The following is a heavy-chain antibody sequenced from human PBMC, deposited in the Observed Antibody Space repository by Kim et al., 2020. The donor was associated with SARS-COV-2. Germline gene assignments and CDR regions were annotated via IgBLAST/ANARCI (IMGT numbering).Heavy chain of an antibody. V-gene: IGHV3-21*01. J-gene: IGHJ6*04. D-gene: IGHD3-10*01. Sequence: CYPDSVRRRCTVSRDTAKNSLYLQMNSMRAEDTAVYYCARGITMIRGADVWGKGTTVSVSS. CDR3: ARGITMIRGADV.